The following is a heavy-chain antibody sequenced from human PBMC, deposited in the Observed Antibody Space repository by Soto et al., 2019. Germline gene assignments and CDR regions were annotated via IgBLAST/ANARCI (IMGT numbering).Heavy chain of an antibody. D-gene: IGHD2-2*01. CDR2: IYPGDSDT. J-gene: IGHJ6*02. CDR3: AGLDIVVVPAAIYYYGMDV. Sequence: GESLKISCKGSGYSFTSYWIGWVRQMPGKGLEWMGIIYPGDSDTRYSPSFQGQVTISADKSISTAYLQWSSLKASDTAMYYCAGLDIVVVPAAIYYYGMDVRAQRTTVTVSS. CDR1: GYSFTSYW. V-gene: IGHV5-51*01.